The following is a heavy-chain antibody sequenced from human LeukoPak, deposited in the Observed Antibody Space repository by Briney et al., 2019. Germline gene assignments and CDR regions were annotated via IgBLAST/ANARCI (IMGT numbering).Heavy chain of an antibody. CDR2: IRYDGSDK. CDR1: GFSFSSYG. D-gene: IGHD2-21*02. Sequence: GGSLRLSCAASGFSFSSYGMHWVRQAPGKGLEGVAFIRYDGSDKYYADSVKGRFTISRDNSKNTLYLQMNSPRTEDTAVYYCAKGDTSWGQGTLVTVSS. CDR3: AKGDTS. J-gene: IGHJ5*02. V-gene: IGHV3-30*02.